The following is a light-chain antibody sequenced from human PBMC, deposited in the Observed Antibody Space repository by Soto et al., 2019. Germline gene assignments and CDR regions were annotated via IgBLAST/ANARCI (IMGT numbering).Light chain of an antibody. Sequence: DIQLSHSPSLLSXXGXXXXXXXFRASQSISSYLNWYQQKPGKAPKLLICAASSLQSGVPSRFSGSGSETDFTLTISSLQPEHFATYSCQQSYSTTWTFGQGTKVDIK. CDR1: QSISSY. V-gene: IGKV1-39*01. CDR3: QQSYSTTWT. J-gene: IGKJ1*01. CDR2: AAS.